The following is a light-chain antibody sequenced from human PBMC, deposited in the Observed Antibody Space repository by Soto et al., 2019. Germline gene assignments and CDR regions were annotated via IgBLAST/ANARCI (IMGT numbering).Light chain of an antibody. V-gene: IGKV3-20*01. Sequence: EIVLTQSPGTLSLSPGEKATNSCRASETISSSYLAWYQQKPGQAPRLLICGSSSRATGIPDRFSGSGSGTDFTLTISRLEPEDFAVYYCQQYGSSPITFGEGTRLEIK. CDR1: ETISSSY. CDR2: GSS. J-gene: IGKJ5*01. CDR3: QQYGSSPIT.